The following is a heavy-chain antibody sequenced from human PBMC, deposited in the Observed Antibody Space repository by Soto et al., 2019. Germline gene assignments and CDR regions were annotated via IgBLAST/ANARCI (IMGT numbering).Heavy chain of an antibody. CDR1: GGSFSGYY. CDR3: ARGPGTL. Sequence: SETLSLTCAVYGGSFSGYYWIWIRQPPGKGLEWIGEINHSGSTNYNPSLKSRVTISVDTSKNQFSLKLSSVTAADTAVYYCARGPGTLWGQGTLVTVSS. D-gene: IGHD1-1*01. J-gene: IGHJ4*02. V-gene: IGHV4-34*01. CDR2: INHSGST.